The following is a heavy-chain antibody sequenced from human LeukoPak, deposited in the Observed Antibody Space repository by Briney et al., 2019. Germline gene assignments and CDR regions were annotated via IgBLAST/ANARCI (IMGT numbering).Heavy chain of an antibody. D-gene: IGHD3-22*01. J-gene: IGHJ3*02. CDR1: GYTFTSYA. CDR2: INTNTGNP. CDR3: ARVWYYYDSSGYSTDAFDI. Sequence: GASVKVSCKVSGYTFTSYAMNWVRQAPGQGLEWMGWINTNTGNPTYAQGFTGRFVFSLDTSVSTAYLQISSLKAEDTAVYYCARVWYYYDSSGYSTDAFDIWGQGTMVTVSS. V-gene: IGHV7-4-1*02.